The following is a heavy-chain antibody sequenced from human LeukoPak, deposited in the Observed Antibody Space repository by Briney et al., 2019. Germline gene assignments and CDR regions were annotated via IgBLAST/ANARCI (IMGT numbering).Heavy chain of an antibody. CDR2: ISYDGSNK. CDR3: AREGRDYGIYFDY. D-gene: IGHD4-17*01. Sequence: GGSLRLSCAASGFTFTSYSMHWVRQAPGKRLEWVAVISYDGSNKYYSDSVKGRFTISRDISKSTLYLQMNSLRAEDTAVYYCAREGRDYGIYFDYWGQGTLVTVSS. V-gene: IGHV3-30*04. CDR1: GFTFTSYS. J-gene: IGHJ4*02.